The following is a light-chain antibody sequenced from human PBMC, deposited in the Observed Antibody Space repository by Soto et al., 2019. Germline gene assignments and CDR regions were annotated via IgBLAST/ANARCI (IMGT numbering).Light chain of an antibody. Sequence: EIVLTQSPATLSLSPGERATLSCRASQSVSSYLAWYQQKPGQAPRLLIYDASSRATGIPARFSGSGSGTDFTLTISSLEPEDSAIYYCQQRSSWHTFGQGTKVEIK. CDR2: DAS. CDR1: QSVSSY. J-gene: IGKJ1*01. V-gene: IGKV3-11*01. CDR3: QQRSSWHT.